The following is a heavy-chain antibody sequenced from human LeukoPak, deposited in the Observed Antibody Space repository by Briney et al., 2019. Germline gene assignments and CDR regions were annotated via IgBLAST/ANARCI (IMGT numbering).Heavy chain of an antibody. V-gene: IGHV4-34*01. Sequence: SETLSLTCAVYGGSFSGYYWSWMRQPPGKGLEWIGEINHSGSTNYNPSLKSRVTISVDTSKNQFSLKLSSVTAADTAVYYCARGLEDVTVTTFDYWGQGTLVTVSS. J-gene: IGHJ4*02. CDR2: INHSGST. CDR3: ARGLEDVTVTTFDY. D-gene: IGHD4-17*01. CDR1: GGSFSGYY.